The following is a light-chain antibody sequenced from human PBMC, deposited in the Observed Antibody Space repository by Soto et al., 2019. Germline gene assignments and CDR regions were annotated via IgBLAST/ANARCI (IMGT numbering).Light chain of an antibody. CDR3: QQYGSSPLT. V-gene: IGKV3-20*01. Sequence: EIVMTQSPATLSVSPGERATLSCRASQSVSSNLAWYQQKPGQAPSLLIYGASSRATGIPDRFSGSGSGTDFTLTISRLEPEDFEVYYCQQYGSSPLTFGPGTKVDIK. CDR2: GAS. CDR1: QSVSSN. J-gene: IGKJ3*01.